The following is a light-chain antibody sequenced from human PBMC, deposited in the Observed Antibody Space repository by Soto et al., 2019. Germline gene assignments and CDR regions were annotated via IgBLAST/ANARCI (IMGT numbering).Light chain of an antibody. Sequence: EMVMTQSPATLSVSPGERATLSCRASQSVTSNYLAWYQQKPGQAPRLLIFGASIRDTGIPDRFSGSGSGTDFSLTISRLEPEDFAVYHCQQYGSSPTTFGQGTKVDIK. V-gene: IGKV3-20*01. CDR3: QQYGSSPTT. J-gene: IGKJ1*01. CDR2: GAS. CDR1: QSVTSNY.